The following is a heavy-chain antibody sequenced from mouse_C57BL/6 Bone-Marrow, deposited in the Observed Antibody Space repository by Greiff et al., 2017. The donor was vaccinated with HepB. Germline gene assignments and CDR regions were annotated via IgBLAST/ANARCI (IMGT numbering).Heavy chain of an antibody. V-gene: IGHV1-5*01. J-gene: IGHJ4*01. Sequence: VQLQQSGTVLARPGASVKMSCKTSGYTFTSYWMHWVKQRPGQGLEWIGAIYPGNSDTSYNQKFKGKAKLTAVTSASTAYMELSSLTNEDSAVYYCTREDYGSSHYYAMDYWGQGTSVTVSS. CDR1: GYTFTSYW. D-gene: IGHD1-1*01. CDR3: TREDYGSSHYYAMDY. CDR2: IYPGNSDT.